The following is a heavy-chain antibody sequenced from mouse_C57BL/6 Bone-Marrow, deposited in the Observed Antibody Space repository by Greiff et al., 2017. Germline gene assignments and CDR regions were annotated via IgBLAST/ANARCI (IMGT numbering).Heavy chain of an antibody. CDR1: GFTFSSYA. V-gene: IGHV5-4*03. Sequence: DVKLVESGGGLVKPGGSLKLSCAASGFTFSSYAMSWVRQTPEKRLEWVATISDGGSYTYYPDNVKGRFTISRYNAKNNLYLQMSHLKSEDTAMYYCARSYYGSSYGFAYCGQGTLFTVSA. D-gene: IGHD1-1*01. J-gene: IGHJ3*01. CDR3: ARSYYGSSYGFAY. CDR2: ISDGGSYT.